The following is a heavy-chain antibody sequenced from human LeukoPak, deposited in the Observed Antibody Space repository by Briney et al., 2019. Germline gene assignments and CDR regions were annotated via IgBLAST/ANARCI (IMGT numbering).Heavy chain of an antibody. V-gene: IGHV4-34*01. J-gene: IGHJ4*02. D-gene: IGHD5-24*01. CDR2: INHSGST. Sequence: PSETLSLTCAVYGGSFSGYYWSWIRQPPGKGLEWIGEINHSGSTNYNPSLKSRVTISVDTSKNQFSLKLSSVTAADTAVYYCARQSVGDGYNPFDYWGQGTLVTVSS. CDR1: GGSFSGYY. CDR3: ARQSVGDGYNPFDY.